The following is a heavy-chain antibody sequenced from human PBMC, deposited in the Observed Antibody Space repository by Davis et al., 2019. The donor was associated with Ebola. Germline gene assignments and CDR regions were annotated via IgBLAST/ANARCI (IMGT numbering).Heavy chain of an antibody. D-gene: IGHD4-17*01. Sequence: GGSLRLSCAASGFTFTDYYMGWIRQAPGKGLEWVSYISGDSLYTNYADSVRGRLTISRDDAKNSLYLQMNSLRAEDTAVYYCTRHVSGDFWYFDLWGRGTLVTVSS. CDR3: TRHVSGDFWYFDL. CDR1: GFTFTDYY. V-gene: IGHV3-11*03. CDR2: ISGDSLYT. J-gene: IGHJ2*01.